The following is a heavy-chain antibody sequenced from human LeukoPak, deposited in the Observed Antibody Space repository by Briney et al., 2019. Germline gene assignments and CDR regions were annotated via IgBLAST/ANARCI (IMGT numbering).Heavy chain of an antibody. CDR2: IKEDGSEK. CDR3: ARQKAVVVVAATPDEDYGDYVDYYYYMDV. D-gene: IGHD2-15*01. Sequence: PGGSLRLXCAASGFTFSRYWMSWVRQAPGKGLEWVANIKEDGSEKYYVDSGKGRLTISRDNAKNSLSLQIKSLRAEDTAVYYCARQKAVVVVAATPDEDYGDYVDYYYYMDVWGKGTTVTVSS. V-gene: IGHV3-7*01. J-gene: IGHJ6*03. CDR1: GFTFSRYW.